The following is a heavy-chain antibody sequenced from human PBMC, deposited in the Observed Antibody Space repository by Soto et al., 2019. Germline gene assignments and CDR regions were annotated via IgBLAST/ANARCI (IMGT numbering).Heavy chain of an antibody. CDR2: ISYDGSNK. CDR3: AKDFFPSRGAARRPGGYYYYMDV. V-gene: IGHV3-30*18. D-gene: IGHD6-6*01. Sequence: GGSLRLSCAASGFTFSSYGMHWVRQAPGKGLEWVAVISYDGSNKYYADSVKGRFTISRDNSKNTLYLQMNSLRAEDTAVYYCAKDFFPSRGAARRPGGYYYYMDVGGKGTTGTVSS. CDR1: GFTFSSYG. J-gene: IGHJ6*03.